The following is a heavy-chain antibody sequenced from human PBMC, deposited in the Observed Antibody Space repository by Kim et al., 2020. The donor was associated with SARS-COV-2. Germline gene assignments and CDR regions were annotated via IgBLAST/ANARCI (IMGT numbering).Heavy chain of an antibody. CDR3: ARHAAGGSSSSLGY. CDR1: GGSVSSSAYY. CDR2: IYYSGST. J-gene: IGHJ4*02. Sequence: SETLSLTCTVSGGSVSSSAYYWAWIRQPPGKGLEWIGSIYYSGSTYYSPSLKTRVTISVDTSKNQFSLTLNSVTAADTAIYYCARHAAGGSSSSLGYWGQGTLVTVSS. D-gene: IGHD6-6*01. V-gene: IGHV4-39*01.